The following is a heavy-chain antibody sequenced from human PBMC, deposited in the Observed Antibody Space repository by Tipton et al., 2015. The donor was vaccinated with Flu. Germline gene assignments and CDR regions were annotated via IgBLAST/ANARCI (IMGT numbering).Heavy chain of an antibody. V-gene: IGHV3-33*01. CDR3: ARGGIAVAGTDY. CDR2: IWYDGSNK. J-gene: IGHJ4*02. Sequence: SGFTFSNYGMHWVRQAPGKGLEWVAVIWYDGSNKYYADSVQGRFTISRDNSKNTLYLQMNSLRAEDTAVYYCARGGIAVAGTDYWGQGTLVTVSS. D-gene: IGHD6-19*01. CDR1: GFTFSNYG.